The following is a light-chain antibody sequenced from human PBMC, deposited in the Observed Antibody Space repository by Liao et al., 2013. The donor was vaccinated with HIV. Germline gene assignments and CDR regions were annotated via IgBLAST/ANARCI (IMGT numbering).Light chain of an antibody. CDR3: QVWDSSSDHRV. Sequence: SYELTQPPSMSVSPGQTARITCSGDALPKQQVYWYQQKPGQAPVLMIFKGTERPSGIPERFSGSNSGNTATLTISRVEAGDEADYCCQVWDSSSDHRVFGRGTKLTVL. J-gene: IGLJ3*02. CDR1: ALPKQQ. CDR2: KGT. V-gene: IGLV3-21*02.